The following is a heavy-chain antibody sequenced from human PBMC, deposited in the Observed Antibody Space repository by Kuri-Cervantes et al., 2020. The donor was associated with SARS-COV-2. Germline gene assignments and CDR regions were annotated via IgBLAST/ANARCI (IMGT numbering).Heavy chain of an antibody. CDR3: AKDLSGSFAFDY. CDR1: RFTFSSYA. V-gene: IGHV3-30*02. CDR2: IRYDGSNK. J-gene: IGHJ4*02. Sequence: GGSLRLSCAASRFTFSSYAMSWVRQAPGKGLEWVAFIRYDGSNKYYADSVKGRFTISRDNSKNTLYLQMNSLRAEDTAVYYCAKDLSGSFAFDYWGQGTLVTVSS. D-gene: IGHD1-26*01.